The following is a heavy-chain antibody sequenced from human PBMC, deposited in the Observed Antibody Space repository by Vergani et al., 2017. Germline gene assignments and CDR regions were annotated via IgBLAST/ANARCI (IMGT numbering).Heavy chain of an antibody. D-gene: IGHD1-1*01. CDR1: GFTSSYYG. CDR2: ISYAGTQK. V-gene: IGHV3-30*03. J-gene: IGHJ1*01. CDR3: ATKSCGTPGCQMGYFRE. Sequence: QVHLVESGGGVVQPGRSLRLSCVVSGFTSSYYGMHWVRQAPGKGLEWVAVISYAGTQKYYADFVKGRFTISRDNSKSTLYLQMNSLRTEDTAVYYCATKSCGTPGCQMGYFREWGQGTLVTVSS.